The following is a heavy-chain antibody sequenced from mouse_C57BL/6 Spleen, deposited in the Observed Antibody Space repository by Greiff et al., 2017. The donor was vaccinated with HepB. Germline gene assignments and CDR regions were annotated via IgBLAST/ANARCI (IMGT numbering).Heavy chain of an antibody. CDR1: GYAFSSSW. D-gene: IGHD2-10*02. J-gene: IGHJ3*01. CDR3: ARSPLGGGFAY. V-gene: IGHV1-82*01. Sequence: QVHVKQSGPELVKPGASVKISCKASGYAFSSSWMNWVKQRPGKGLEWIGRIYPGDGDTNYNGKFKGKATLTADKSSSTAYMQLSSLTSEDSAVYFCARSPLGGGFAYWGQGTLVTVSA. CDR2: IYPGDGDT.